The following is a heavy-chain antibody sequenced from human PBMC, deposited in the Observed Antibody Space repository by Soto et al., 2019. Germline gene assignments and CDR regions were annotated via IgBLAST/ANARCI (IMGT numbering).Heavy chain of an antibody. CDR3: AKDPQYSSGLNWFDP. Sequence: PGGSLRLSCAASGFTFSSYAMSWVRQAPGKGLEWVSAISGSGGSTYYADSVKGRFTISRDNSKNTLYLQMNSLRAEDTAVYYCAKDPQYSSGLNWFDPWGQGTLVTVSS. D-gene: IGHD6-19*01. J-gene: IGHJ5*02. V-gene: IGHV3-23*01. CDR1: GFTFSSYA. CDR2: ISGSGGST.